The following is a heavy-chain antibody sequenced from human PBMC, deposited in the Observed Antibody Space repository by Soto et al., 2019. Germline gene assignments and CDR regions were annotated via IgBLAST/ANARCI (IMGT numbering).Heavy chain of an antibody. V-gene: IGHV3-33*01. CDR1: GFTFSNYG. CDR2: ILNAGSNR. D-gene: IGHD3-10*01. CDR3: ARDDEYSGNGMDV. Sequence: QVQLVESGGGVVQPGRSLRLSCAASGFTFSNYGMHWVRQAPGKGLEWVAVILNAGSNRYHADSVKDRFTISRDNSKNTLYLQMNSLRAEETAVYYCARDDEYSGNGMDVWGQGTTVTVS. J-gene: IGHJ6*02.